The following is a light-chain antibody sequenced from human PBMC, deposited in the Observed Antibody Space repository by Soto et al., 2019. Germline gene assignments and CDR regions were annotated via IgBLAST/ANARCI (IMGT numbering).Light chain of an antibody. Sequence: QSVLTQPASVSGSPGQSITISCTGTSSDVGAYNYVSWYQQHPGKAPELMISDVSNRPSGVSNRFSGSKSGNTASLTISGLQAEDEADYYCSSYTRSYTVVFGGGTKLTVL. CDR1: SSDVGAYNY. CDR3: SSYTRSYTVV. CDR2: DVS. V-gene: IGLV2-14*03. J-gene: IGLJ2*01.